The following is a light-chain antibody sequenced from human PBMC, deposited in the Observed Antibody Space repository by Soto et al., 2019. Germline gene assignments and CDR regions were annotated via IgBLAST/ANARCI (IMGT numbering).Light chain of an antibody. Sequence: DIQLTQSPSFLSASVGDRVTITGRASQGISSYLAWYQQKPGKDPKLLIYAASTLQSGVPSRFSGSGSGTEFTLTISSLQTEDFATYECQQLNSYTITFGQGTRLEIK. V-gene: IGKV1-9*01. CDR2: AAS. J-gene: IGKJ5*01. CDR1: QGISSY. CDR3: QQLNSYTIT.